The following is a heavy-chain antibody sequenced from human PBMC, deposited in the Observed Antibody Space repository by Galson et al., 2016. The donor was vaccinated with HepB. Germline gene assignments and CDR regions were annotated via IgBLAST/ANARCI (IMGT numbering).Heavy chain of an antibody. Sequence: LRLSCAASGFTVNNNYMRWVRQAPGKGLEWIGEIYHTGTTNYNPSLKSRITMSLDKSKNQFSLKLNSVTAADTAVYYCANLGYCSGGDCYSVDWGQGTMVTVSS. J-gene: IGHJ4*02. V-gene: IGHV4-4*02. CDR3: ANLGYCSGGDCYSVD. CDR2: IYHTGTT. CDR1: GFTVNNNY. D-gene: IGHD2-15*01.